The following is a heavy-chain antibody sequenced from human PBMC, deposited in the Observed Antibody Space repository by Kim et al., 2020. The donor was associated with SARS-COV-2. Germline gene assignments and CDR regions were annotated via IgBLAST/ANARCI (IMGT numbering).Heavy chain of an antibody. J-gene: IGHJ5*02. D-gene: IGHD2-15*01. V-gene: IGHV4-59*01. CDR3: ARDYCSGGSCYANWFDP. Sequence: LKIRVTISVDTSKNQFSLKLSSVTAADTAVYYCARDYCSGGSCYANWFDPWGQGTLVTVSS.